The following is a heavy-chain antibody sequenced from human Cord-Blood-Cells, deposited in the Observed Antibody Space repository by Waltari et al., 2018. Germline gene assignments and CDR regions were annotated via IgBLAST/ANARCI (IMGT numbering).Heavy chain of an antibody. CDR2: FDPEDGET. V-gene: IGHV1-24*01. CDR1: GYTLTELS. Sequence: QVQLVQSGAEVKKPGASVKVSCKVSGYTLTELSMHWVRQAPGKGLEWMGGFDPEDGETIYAQKFQGRVTMTEDTATDTAYMELSSLRSEDTAVYYCATALYPSYSSSSLVDYWGQGTLVTVSS. D-gene: IGHD6-6*01. J-gene: IGHJ4*02. CDR3: ATALYPSYSSSSLVDY.